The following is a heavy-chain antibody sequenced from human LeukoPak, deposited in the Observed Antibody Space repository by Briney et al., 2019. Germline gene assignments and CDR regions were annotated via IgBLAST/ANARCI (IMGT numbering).Heavy chain of an antibody. D-gene: IGHD6-13*01. V-gene: IGHV4-61*08. CDR3: ARASYSSSWYSDY. CDR1: GGSISSGGYS. J-gene: IGHJ4*02. CDR2: IYYSGST. Sequence: WETLSLTCAVSGGSISSGGYSWSWIRQPPGKGLEWIGYIYYSGSTNYNPSLKSRVTISVDTSKNQFSLKLSSVTAADTAVYYCARASYSSSWYSDYWGQGTLVTVSS.